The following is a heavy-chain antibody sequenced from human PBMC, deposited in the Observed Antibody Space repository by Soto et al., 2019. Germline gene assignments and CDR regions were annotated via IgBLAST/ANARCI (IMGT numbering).Heavy chain of an antibody. CDR1: GYTFTRYG. D-gene: IGHD2-8*01. Sequence: ASVKVSCKASGYTFTRYGISWVRRAPGQGLEWRGWISGYNGDTNYAQKFQGRVSMTIDTSTTTAYMELRSLTSDDTAVYYCAKNGQPPYYYYGLDVWGQGTKVTVSS. CDR2: ISGYNGDT. J-gene: IGHJ6*02. CDR3: AKNGQPPYYYYGLDV. V-gene: IGHV1-18*01.